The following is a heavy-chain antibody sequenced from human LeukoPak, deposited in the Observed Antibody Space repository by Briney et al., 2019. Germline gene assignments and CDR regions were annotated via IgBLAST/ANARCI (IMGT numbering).Heavy chain of an antibody. CDR1: GYSFTIYW. Sequence: GESLKISCKGSGYSFTIYWIGWVRQMPGKGQEWMGIIYPGDSDTRYSPSFQGQVTISADKSISTAYLQWSSLKASDTAMYYCARHHSSGWERDAFDIWGQGTMVTVSS. D-gene: IGHD6-19*01. J-gene: IGHJ3*02. CDR3: ARHHSSGWERDAFDI. V-gene: IGHV5-51*01. CDR2: IYPGDSDT.